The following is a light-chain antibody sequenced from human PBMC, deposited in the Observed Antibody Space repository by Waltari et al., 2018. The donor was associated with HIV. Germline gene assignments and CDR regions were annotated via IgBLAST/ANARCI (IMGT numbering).Light chain of an antibody. CDR1: YSHIGSDI. J-gene: IGLJ1*01. CDR3: TGWDASLSEYV. V-gene: IGLV1-47*01. Sequence: QSVLTQPPSASGTPGQRVTISCSGSYSHIGSDIVYWYQHLPGTAPKLLIYKNIQRPSGVPDRFSGSKSGASAYLAISGLRSEDEADYYCTGWDASLSEYVFGPGTRVTV. CDR2: KNI.